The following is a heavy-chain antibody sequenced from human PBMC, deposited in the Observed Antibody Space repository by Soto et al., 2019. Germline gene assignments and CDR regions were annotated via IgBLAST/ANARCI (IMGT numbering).Heavy chain of an antibody. V-gene: IGHV3-48*03. D-gene: IGHD3-9*01. CDR2: ISSSGSTI. Sequence: GGSLRLSCAASGFTFSSYEMNWVRQAPGKGLEWVSYISSSGSTIYYADSVKGRFTISRDNAKNTLYLQMNSLRAEDTAVYYCARAAQLRYFDWLWVFDIWGQGTMVTVSS. CDR1: GFTFSSYE. CDR3: ARAAQLRYFDWLWVFDI. J-gene: IGHJ3*02.